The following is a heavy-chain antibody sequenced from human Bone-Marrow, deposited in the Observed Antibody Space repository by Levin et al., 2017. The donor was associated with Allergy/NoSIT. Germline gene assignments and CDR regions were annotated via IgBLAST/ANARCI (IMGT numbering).Heavy chain of an antibody. V-gene: IGHV1-69*13. CDR1: GGIFSSYV. D-gene: IGHD1-14*01. CDR3: ATNFGI. Sequence: SVKVSCKASGGIFSSYVLNWVRQAPGQRLEWLGGIIPMFAAPNYAQDFQGRITLTADELTTTGYMELRSLTSEDTAVYYCATNFGIWGQGTLVTVSS. J-gene: IGHJ4*02. CDR2: IIPMFAAP.